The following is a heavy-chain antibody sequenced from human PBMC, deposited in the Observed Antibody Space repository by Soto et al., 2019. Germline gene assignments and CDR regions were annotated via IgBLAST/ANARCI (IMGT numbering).Heavy chain of an antibody. CDR1: GFTFSSYS. J-gene: IGHJ6*02. V-gene: IGHV3-21*01. CDR2: ISSSSSYI. CDR3: ASVMGYDFWSGYYSGPMRTGMDV. Sequence: PGGSLRLSCAASGFTFSSYSMNWVRQAPGKGLEWVSSISSSSSYIYYADSVKGRFTISRDNAKNSLYLQMNSLRAEDTAVYYCASVMGYDFWSGYYSGPMRTGMDVWGQGTTVTVYS. D-gene: IGHD3-3*01.